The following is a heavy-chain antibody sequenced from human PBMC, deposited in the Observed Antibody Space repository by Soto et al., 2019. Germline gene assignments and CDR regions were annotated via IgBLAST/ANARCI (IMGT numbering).Heavy chain of an antibody. Sequence: AASVKVSCKASGYTFTSYDINWVRQATGQGLEWMGWMNPNSGNTGYAQKFQGRVTMTRNTSISTAYMELSSLRSEDTAVYYCARAPRISIAAPYYYYGMDVWGQGTTVTVSS. V-gene: IGHV1-8*01. J-gene: IGHJ6*02. CDR3: ARAPRISIAAPYYYYGMDV. D-gene: IGHD3-9*01. CDR1: GYTFTSYD. CDR2: MNPNSGNT.